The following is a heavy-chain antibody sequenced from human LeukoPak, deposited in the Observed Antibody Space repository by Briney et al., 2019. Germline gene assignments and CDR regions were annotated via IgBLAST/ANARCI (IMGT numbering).Heavy chain of an antibody. CDR2: IYYGEST. V-gene: IGHV4-39*01. CDR1: GGSISSSPYY. D-gene: IGHD3/OR15-3a*01. Sequence: SETLSLTCTVSGGSISSSPYYWGWIRQPPGKGLEWIGSIYYGESTSYNPSLKSRVTISVDTSKNQFSLKLSSVTAADTAVYYCARHLRWRTSFSPFDYWGQGTLVTVSS. CDR3: ARHLRWRTSFSPFDY. J-gene: IGHJ4*02.